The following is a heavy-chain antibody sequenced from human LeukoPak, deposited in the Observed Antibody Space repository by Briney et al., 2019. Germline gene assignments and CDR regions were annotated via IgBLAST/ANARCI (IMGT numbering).Heavy chain of an antibody. D-gene: IGHD3-22*01. CDR2: KSYDGSNK. CDR1: GFTFSSYT. Sequence: GRSLRLSCAASGFTFSSYTMHWVRQAPGKGLEWAAVKSYDGSNKYYADSVKGRFTISRDNSKNTLYLQMNRLRAEDTAVYYCVRELPPVVQYYFDYWGPGPLVTVSS. J-gene: IGHJ4*02. CDR3: VRELPPVVQYYFDY. V-gene: IGHV3-30-3*01.